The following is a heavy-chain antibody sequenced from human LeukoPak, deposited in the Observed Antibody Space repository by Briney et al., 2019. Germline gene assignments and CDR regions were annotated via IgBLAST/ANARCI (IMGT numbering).Heavy chain of an antibody. CDR3: ARARIDY. Sequence: QPGGSLRLSCAASGFTFGNYWMTWVRQAPGKGLEWVATIKEDGGEKYYVDSLRGRFTISRDNAKNSLYLQMTSLTVEDTAVYYCARARIDYWGQGTLVTVSS. D-gene: IGHD1-14*01. V-gene: IGHV3-7*04. CDR1: GFTFGNYW. J-gene: IGHJ4*02. CDR2: IKEDGGEK.